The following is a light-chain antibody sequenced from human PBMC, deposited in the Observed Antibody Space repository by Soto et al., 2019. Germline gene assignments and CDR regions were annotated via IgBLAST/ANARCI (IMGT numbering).Light chain of an antibody. CDR2: EGF. Sequence: QSALTQPASVSGSPGQSITISCTGTSSDVGGSGLVSWYQFHPGKAPKLLIFEGFKRPSGVSNRFSGSKSGSTASLTISGLPGEDEADYFFCSYAGRSTWDVVFGGGTKLTVL. CDR3: CSYAGRSTWDVV. J-gene: IGLJ2*01. V-gene: IGLV2-23*01. CDR1: SSDVGGSGL.